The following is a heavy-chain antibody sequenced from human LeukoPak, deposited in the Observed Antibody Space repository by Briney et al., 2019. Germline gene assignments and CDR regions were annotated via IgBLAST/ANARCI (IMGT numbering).Heavy chain of an antibody. J-gene: IGHJ3*02. CDR2: IYYSGST. Sequence: SETLSLTCTVSGGSISSGGYYWSWIRQHPGKGLEWIGYIYYSGSTYYNPSLKSRVTISVDTSKNQFSLKLSSVTAADTAVYYCARDQAVTTGDAFDIWGQGTMVTVSS. D-gene: IGHD4-17*01. CDR3: ARDQAVTTGDAFDI. V-gene: IGHV4-31*03. CDR1: GGSISSGGYY.